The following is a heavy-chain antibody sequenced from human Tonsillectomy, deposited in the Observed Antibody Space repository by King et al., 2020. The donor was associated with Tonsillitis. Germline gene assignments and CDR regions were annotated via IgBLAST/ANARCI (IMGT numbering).Heavy chain of an antibody. J-gene: IGHJ4*02. CDR2: ISCSVGKT. CDR1: GFTMSSYA. D-gene: IGHD1-1*01. V-gene: IGHV3-23*04. CDR3: AKRSSDNFGPLDY. Sequence: VQLVESGGDLVQPGGSLRLSCEVSGFTMSSYAMNWVRQAPGKGLEWVSGISCSVGKTYYADSVKGRFTISRDTSKNTLYLQMNGLRAEDTALYYCAKRSSDNFGPLDYWGQGTLVAVSS.